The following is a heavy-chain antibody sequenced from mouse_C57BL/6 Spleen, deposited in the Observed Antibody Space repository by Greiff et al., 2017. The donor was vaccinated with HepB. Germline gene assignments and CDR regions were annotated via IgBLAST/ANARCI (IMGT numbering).Heavy chain of an antibody. CDR2: IHPSDSDT. D-gene: IGHD1-1*01. V-gene: IGHV1-74*01. Sequence: QVQLQQPGAELVKPGASVKVSCKASGYTFTSYWMHWVKQRPGQGLEWIGRIHPSDSDTNYNQKFKGKATLTVDKSSSTAYMQLSSLTSEDSAVYYCAPEYYCGSSWFAYWGQGTLVTVSA. CDR3: APEYYCGSSWFAY. CDR1: GYTFTSYW. J-gene: IGHJ3*01.